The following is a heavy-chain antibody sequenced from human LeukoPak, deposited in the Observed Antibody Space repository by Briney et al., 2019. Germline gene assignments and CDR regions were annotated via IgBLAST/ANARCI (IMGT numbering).Heavy chain of an antibody. J-gene: IGHJ4*02. V-gene: IGHV3-48*01. Sequence: GGSLRLSCAASGFTFSHYSMDWVRQAPGKGLEWISYIGISSGNTKYADSVKGRFTISGDKAKNSVYLQMNSLRVEDTAVYYCARDTKYAFDNWGQGTLVTVSS. CDR3: ARDTKYAFDN. D-gene: IGHD2-2*01. CDR2: IGISSGNT. CDR1: GFTFSHYS.